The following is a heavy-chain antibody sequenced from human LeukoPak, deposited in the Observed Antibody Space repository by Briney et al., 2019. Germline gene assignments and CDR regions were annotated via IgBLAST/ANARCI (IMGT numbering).Heavy chain of an antibody. CDR3: ARDGLYSYGYSYFDF. Sequence: SETLSLTCTVSGVSISTYHWSWIRQPAGKGLEWIGRIHTSGSTNYDPFFKSRVTMSVDTSKNHFSLNVRSVTAADTAVYYCARDGLYSYGYSYFDFWGQGTLVTVSS. J-gene: IGHJ4*02. V-gene: IGHV4-4*07. CDR2: IHTSGST. D-gene: IGHD5-18*01. CDR1: GVSISTYH.